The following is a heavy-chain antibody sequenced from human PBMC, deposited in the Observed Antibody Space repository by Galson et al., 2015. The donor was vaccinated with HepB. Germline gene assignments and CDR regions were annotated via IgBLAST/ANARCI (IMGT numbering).Heavy chain of an antibody. Sequence: SLRLSCAVSAFAFRPYTVNWVRQAPGRRPEWVSSISSDSSDIYYADSVMGRFTISRDNARNSLYLQMDSLRADDTAVYYCARGADYYDNSGYPHSYYYFDFWGQGTLVTVSS. J-gene: IGHJ4*02. CDR2: ISSDSSDI. CDR3: ARGADYYDNSGYPHSYYYFDF. D-gene: IGHD3-22*01. CDR1: AFAFRPYT. V-gene: IGHV3-21*01.